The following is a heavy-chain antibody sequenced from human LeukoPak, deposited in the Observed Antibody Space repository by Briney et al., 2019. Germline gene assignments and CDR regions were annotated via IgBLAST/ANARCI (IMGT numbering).Heavy chain of an antibody. V-gene: IGHV3-23*01. D-gene: IGHD5-12*01. CDR2: ITGSAGST. J-gene: IGHJ3*02. CDR1: GFTFSSYA. Sequence: PGGSLRLSCAASGFTFSSYAMSWVRRAPGKGLEWVSGITGSAGSTYYADSVKGRFTISRDNSKNTLYLQMNSLRAEDMAVYYCAREFSGYAFDIWGQGTMVTVSS. CDR3: AREFSGYAFDI.